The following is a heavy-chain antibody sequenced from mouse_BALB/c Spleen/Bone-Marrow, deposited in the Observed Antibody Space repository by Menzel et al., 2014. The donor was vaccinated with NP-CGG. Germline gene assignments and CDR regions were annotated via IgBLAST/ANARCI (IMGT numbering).Heavy chain of an antibody. CDR1: GYTFTSYW. CDR2: IYPGTNST. V-gene: IGHV1-55*01. J-gene: IGHJ2*01. Sequence: VQLQQSGAELVKPGTSVKMSCKASGYTFTSYWMHWVKQRPGQGLEWIGDIYPGTNSTNYNEKFKTKATLTVDTSSSTAYMRLSSATAEDSAVYYCAREEDFFDYWGQGTTLTVSS. CDR3: AREEDFFDY.